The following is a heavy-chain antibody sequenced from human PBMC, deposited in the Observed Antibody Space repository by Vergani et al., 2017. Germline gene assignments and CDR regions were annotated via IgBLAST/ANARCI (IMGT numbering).Heavy chain of an antibody. Sequence: QVQLVQSGAEVKKPGSSVKVSCKASGGTFSSYAISWVRQAPGQGLEWMGGIIPIFGTANYAQKFPGRVTITADESTSTAYMELSSLRSEDTAVYYCARDRRGYYDILTGYFVWGQGTLVTVSS. CDR2: IIPIFGTA. D-gene: IGHD3-9*01. CDR3: ARDRRGYYDILTGYFV. V-gene: IGHV1-69*12. CDR1: GGTFSSYA. J-gene: IGHJ4*02.